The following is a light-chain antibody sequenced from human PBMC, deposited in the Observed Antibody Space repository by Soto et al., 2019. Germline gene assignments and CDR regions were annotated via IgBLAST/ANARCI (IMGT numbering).Light chain of an antibody. Sequence: DIQMTQSPSTLSASVADRVTITCRASQSISSWLAWYQQKPGKAPKLLIYKASTLESGVPSRFTGSGSGTDFTLTISSLQPDDFATYYCQHYSIFSLTFGGGTKVEIK. V-gene: IGKV1-5*03. CDR1: QSISSW. J-gene: IGKJ4*01. CDR3: QHYSIFSLT. CDR2: KAS.